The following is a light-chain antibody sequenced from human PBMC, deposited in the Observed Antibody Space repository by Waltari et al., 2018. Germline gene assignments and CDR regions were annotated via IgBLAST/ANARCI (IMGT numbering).Light chain of an antibody. J-gene: IGKJ1*01. CDR3: KQGTHWPWT. CDR1: QSLGYSDGKTY. CDR2: QIS. V-gene: IGKV2-30*01. Sequence: DVVMTKSPLPLPVPLGQPAPIPCRSSQSLGYSDGKTYLSWYQQRPGQSPRLLIYQISDRDTGVPDRFSGSGSGTEFTLKISRVEAEDVGVYYCKQGTHWPWTFGQGTKVEIK.